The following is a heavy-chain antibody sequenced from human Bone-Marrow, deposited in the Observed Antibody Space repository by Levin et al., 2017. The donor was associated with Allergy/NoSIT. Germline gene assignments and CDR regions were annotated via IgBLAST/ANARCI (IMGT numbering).Heavy chain of an antibody. D-gene: IGHD4-23*01. CDR1: GFTFSRYW. J-gene: IGHJ4*02. CDR3: ASLGTTTVAASDY. Sequence: GGSLRLSCAASGFTFSRYWMHWVRQAPGKGLVWVSRINSDGSNTSYADSVKGRFTISRDNAKNTLYLQMNSLRAEDTAVYFCASLGTTTVAASDYWGQGTLVTVSS. CDR2: INSDGSNT. V-gene: IGHV3-74*01.